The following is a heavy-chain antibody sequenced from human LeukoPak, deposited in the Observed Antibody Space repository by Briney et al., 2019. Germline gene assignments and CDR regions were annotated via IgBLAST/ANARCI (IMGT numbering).Heavy chain of an antibody. D-gene: IGHD2-2*01. V-gene: IGHV1-24*01. CDR1: GYTLTELS. CDR3: ATGYCSSTSCPGYYYYYGMDV. CDR2: FDPEDGET. Sequence: ASVKVSCKVSGYTLTELSMHWVRQAPGKGLEWMGGFDPEDGETIYAQKFQGRVTMTEDTSTDTAYMELSSLRSEDTAVYYCATGYCSSTSCPGYYYYYGMDVWGQGTTVTVSS. J-gene: IGHJ6*02.